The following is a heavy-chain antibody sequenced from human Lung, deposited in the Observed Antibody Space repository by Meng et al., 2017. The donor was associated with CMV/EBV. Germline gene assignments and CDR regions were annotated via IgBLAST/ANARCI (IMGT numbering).Heavy chain of an antibody. CDR1: AATFANYD. CDR3: ARGGNLIDFDS. J-gene: IGHJ4*02. Sequence: SCKASAATFANYDIHWIRQGPTGGLEWMGWISAQNGDPSHAQKFQDRVTLTADRFTTTVYMEMKTLTFDDTAMYFCARGGNLIDFDSWGQGTLVTVSS. V-gene: IGHV1-18*01. CDR2: ISAQNGDP. D-gene: IGHD2-8*01.